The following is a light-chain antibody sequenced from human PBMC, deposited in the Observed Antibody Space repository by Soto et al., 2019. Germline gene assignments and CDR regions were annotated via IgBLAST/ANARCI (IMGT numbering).Light chain of an antibody. J-gene: IGKJ5*01. CDR1: QSLLYRNGNNY. V-gene: IGKV2-28*01. CDR2: LTS. CDR3: LQALQTPPT. Sequence: DIVMTPSPLSLPVTPGEPASISCRSSQSLLYRNGNNYLNWYLQKPGQSPQLLIYLTSYRASGVPDRFSGSGSGTDFTLKISRVEAEDVGVYYCLQALQTPPTFGQGTRLEIK.